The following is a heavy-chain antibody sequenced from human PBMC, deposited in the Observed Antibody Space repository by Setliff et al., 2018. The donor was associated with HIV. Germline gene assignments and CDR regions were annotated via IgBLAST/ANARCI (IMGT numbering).Heavy chain of an antibody. CDR2: IYSGGST. J-gene: IGHJ4*02. Sequence: LRLSCAASGFTFDDYVMSWVRQAPGKGLEWVSVIYSGGSTDHADSVKGRFTISRDNSKNTVYLQMTSLRAEDTAVYYCARSPGMFDYWGQGTPVTVSS. D-gene: IGHD1-1*01. V-gene: IGHV3-53*01. CDR1: GFTFDDYV. CDR3: ARSPGMFDY.